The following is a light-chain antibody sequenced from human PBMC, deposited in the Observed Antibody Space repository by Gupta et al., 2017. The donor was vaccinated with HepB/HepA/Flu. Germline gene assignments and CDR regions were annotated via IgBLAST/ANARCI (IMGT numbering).Light chain of an antibody. Sequence: QSAMTQPRSVSGSSRQSVSISCTGTSSDVGGNNNVSWYQQRPGQSPKLLIYDVSNRPSGVPDRFSGSKSGNTASLTSAGLQAEDEADYYSCSYAGSYTLSVFGTGTKVTVL. CDR1: SSDVGGNNN. V-gene: IGLV2-11*01. CDR2: DVS. J-gene: IGLJ1*01. CDR3: CSYAGSYTLSV.